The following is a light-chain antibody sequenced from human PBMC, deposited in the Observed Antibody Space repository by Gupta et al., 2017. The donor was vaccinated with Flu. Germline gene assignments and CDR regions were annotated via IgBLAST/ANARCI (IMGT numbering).Light chain of an antibody. J-gene: IGLJ1*01. CDR3: SSHAGRVTWV. CDR2: DVT. CDR1: SNDVGGSNR. Sequence: QSAPTQPRSVSASPGQSVTISCTGSSNDVGGSNRVSWYQQRPGKAPKLILYDVTERPSGVPDRFSGSKSGNTASLTISGLQADDEADYYCSSHAGRVTWVFGTGTTVTVL. V-gene: IGLV2-11*01.